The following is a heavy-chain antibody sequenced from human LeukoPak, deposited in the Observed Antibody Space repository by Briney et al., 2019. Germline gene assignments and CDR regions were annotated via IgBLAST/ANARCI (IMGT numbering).Heavy chain of an antibody. Sequence: SETLSLTCTVSGGSISSGGYYWSWIRQHPGKGLEWIGYIYYSGSTYYNPSLKSRVTITVDTSKNQFSLKLSSVTAADTAVYYCAREPIYGSGSYYNERGFYLDYWGQGTLVTVSS. CDR3: AREPIYGSGSYYNERGFYLDY. D-gene: IGHD3-10*01. CDR2: IYYSGST. J-gene: IGHJ4*02. CDR1: GGSISSGGYY. V-gene: IGHV4-31*03.